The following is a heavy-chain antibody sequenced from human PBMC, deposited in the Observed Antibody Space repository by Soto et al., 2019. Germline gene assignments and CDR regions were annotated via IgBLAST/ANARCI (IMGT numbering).Heavy chain of an antibody. V-gene: IGHV3-33*01. CDR3: ARDRGQMVDGLDV. CDR1: GFTFSNNG. CDR2: IWYDGINK. D-gene: IGHD2-15*01. Sequence: QVQLVESGGGVVQPGRSLRLSCAASGFTFSNNGMHWVRQAPGKGLEWLAVIWYDGINKYYADSVKGRFIISRDNSKNTVYLQMNRLRAEDRAVYYCARDRGQMVDGLDVWGQGTTVTVSS. J-gene: IGHJ6*02.